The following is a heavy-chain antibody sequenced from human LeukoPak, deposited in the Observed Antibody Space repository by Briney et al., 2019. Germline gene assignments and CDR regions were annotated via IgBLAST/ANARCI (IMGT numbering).Heavy chain of an antibody. Sequence: PSETLSLTCAVSGYSISSGYYWGWIRQPPGKGLEWIGSIYHSGSTYYNPSLKSRVTISVDTSKNQFSLKLSSVTAADTAIYYCARRGLTLRTWYFDLWGRGTLVTVSS. CDR1: GYSISSGYY. J-gene: IGHJ2*01. D-gene: IGHD3-10*01. CDR2: IYHSGST. V-gene: IGHV4-38-2*01. CDR3: ARRGLTLRTWYFDL.